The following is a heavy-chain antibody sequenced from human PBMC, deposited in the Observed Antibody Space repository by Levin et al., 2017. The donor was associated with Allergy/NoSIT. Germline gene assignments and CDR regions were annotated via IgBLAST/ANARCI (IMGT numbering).Heavy chain of an antibody. V-gene: IGHV3-48*01. CDR2: ISSSSSTI. J-gene: IGHJ5*02. D-gene: IGHD6-19*01. CDR1: GFTFSSFN. Sequence: PGGSLRLSCAASGFTFSSFNMTWVRQAPGKGLEWVSDISSSSSTIYYADSVKGRFTISRDNAKNSLYLQMNSLRAEDTAVYYCARGWLASWGQGTLVTVSS. CDR3: ARGWLAS.